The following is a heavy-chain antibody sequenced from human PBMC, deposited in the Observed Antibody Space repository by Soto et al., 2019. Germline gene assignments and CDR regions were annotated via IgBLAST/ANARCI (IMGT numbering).Heavy chain of an antibody. J-gene: IGHJ6*02. CDR3: ARLRVTMIRGVPRYFYGLDI. V-gene: IGHV5-51*01. Sequence: GESLKISCEGSGFGFTTYWIGWVRQMPGKGLEWMGIIYPGDSDARYSPSFQGQVTISADKSISTAYLQWSSLKASDTAMYYCARLRVTMIRGVPRYFYGLDIWGQGTTVTVSS. D-gene: IGHD3-10*01. CDR2: IYPGDSDA. CDR1: GFGFTTYW.